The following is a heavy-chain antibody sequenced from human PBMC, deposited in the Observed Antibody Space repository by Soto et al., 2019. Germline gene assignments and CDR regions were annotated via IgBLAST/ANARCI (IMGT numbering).Heavy chain of an antibody. CDR1: GGTFSSYA. V-gene: IGHV1-69*12. CDR2: IIPIFGTA. Sequence: QVQLVQSGAEVKKPGSSVKVSCKASGGTFSSYAISWVRQAPGQGLEWMGGIIPIFGTANYAQKFQGRVTFTAGQSTITAYMGLSSLRSEDTAVYYCARADTGVYCGGDCYPDAVDIWGKGSSVTVS. J-gene: IGHJ3*02. CDR3: ARADTGVYCGGDCYPDAVDI. D-gene: IGHD2-21*02.